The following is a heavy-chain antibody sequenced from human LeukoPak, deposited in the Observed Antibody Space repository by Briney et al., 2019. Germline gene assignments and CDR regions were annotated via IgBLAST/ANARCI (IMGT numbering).Heavy chain of an antibody. Sequence: SETLSLTCTVSGGSISNTFYYWGWIRQPPGKGLEWIGSINYSGSTYYNPSLKSRVTISVDTSKNQFSLKLSSVTAADTAVYYCARRRFVRGPDVVNPFDYWGQGTLVTVSS. D-gene: IGHD2-8*01. CDR1: GGSISNTFYY. CDR3: ARRRFVRGPDVVNPFDY. V-gene: IGHV4-39*01. CDR2: INYSGST. J-gene: IGHJ4*02.